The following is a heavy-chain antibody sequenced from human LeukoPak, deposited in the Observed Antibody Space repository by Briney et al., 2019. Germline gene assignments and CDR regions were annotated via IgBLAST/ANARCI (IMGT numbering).Heavy chain of an antibody. CDR1: GFTFSGYE. CDR3: ANLWFGELLLDV. Sequence: GGSLRLSCAASGFTFSGYEMNWVRQAPGRGLEWLSYITSSGNTIDYADSVKGRFTISRDNSKNTLYLQMNSLRAEDTAVYYCANLWFGELLLDVWGQGTTVTVSS. D-gene: IGHD3-10*01. J-gene: IGHJ6*02. CDR2: ITSSGNTI. V-gene: IGHV3-48*03.